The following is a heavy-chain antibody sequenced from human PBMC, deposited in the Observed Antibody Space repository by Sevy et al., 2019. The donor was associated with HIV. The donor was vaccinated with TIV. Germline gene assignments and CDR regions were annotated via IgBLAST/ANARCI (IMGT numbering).Heavy chain of an antibody. CDR2: LSFGCGEI. CDR1: AFTFSKYS. CDR3: AREGCTKPHDY. J-gene: IGHJ4*02. D-gene: IGHD2-8*01. Sequence: WGSLRLSCAASAFTFSKYSMSWVRQPPGKGLEWVSTLSFGCGEINHADSVKGRFTISRDNSKNSLYLQMNNLRAEDTAVYYCAREGCTKPHDYWGQGTLVTVSS. V-gene: IGHV3-23*01.